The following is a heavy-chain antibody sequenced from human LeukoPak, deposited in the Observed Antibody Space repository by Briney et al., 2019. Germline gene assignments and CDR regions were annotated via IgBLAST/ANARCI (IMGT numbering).Heavy chain of an antibody. CDR3: ARVTAPYDFWSGYQPGYYYYGMDV. CDR2: IYYSGST. Sequence: PSETLSLTCTVSGGSISSYYWSWIRQPPGKGLEWIGYIYYSGSTNYNPSLKSRVTISVDTSKNQISLKLSSVTAADTAVYYCARVTAPYDFWSGYQPGYYYYGMDVWGQGTTVTVSS. D-gene: IGHD3-3*01. J-gene: IGHJ6*02. V-gene: IGHV4-59*01. CDR1: GGSISSYY.